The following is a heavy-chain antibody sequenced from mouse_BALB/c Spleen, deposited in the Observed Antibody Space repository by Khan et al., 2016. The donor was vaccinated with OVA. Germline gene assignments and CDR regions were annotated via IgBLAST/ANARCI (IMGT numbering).Heavy chain of an antibody. CDR1: GYSITSDYA. CDR3: ARVYGGDFDY. CDR2: ISSSGNT. D-gene: IGHD1-1*01. V-gene: IGHV3-2*02. Sequence: QLEESGPGLVKPSQSLSLICTVTGYSITSDYAWNWIRQFPGNKLEWMGFISSSGNTKYNPSLQSRISITRDTSKNQFFLQLNSVTTEDTATYYCARVYGGDFDYWGQGTTLTVSS. J-gene: IGHJ2*01.